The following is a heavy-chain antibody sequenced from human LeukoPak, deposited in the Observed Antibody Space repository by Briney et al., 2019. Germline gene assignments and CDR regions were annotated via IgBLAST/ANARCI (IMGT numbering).Heavy chain of an antibody. CDR2: INPSGGST. D-gene: IGHD1-26*01. CDR1: GYTFTSYY. CDR3: ASLYSGSYKSPRDAFDT. V-gene: IGHV1-46*01. J-gene: IGHJ3*02. Sequence: ASVKVSCKASGYTFTSYYMHWVRQAPGQGLEWMGIINPSGGSTSYAQKFQGRVTMTWDTSTSTVYMELSSLRSEDTAVYYCASLYSGSYKSPRDAFDTWGQGTMVTVSS.